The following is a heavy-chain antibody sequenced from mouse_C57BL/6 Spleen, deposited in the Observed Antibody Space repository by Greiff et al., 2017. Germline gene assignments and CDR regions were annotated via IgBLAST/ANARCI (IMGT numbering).Heavy chain of an antibody. Sequence: QVQLKQPGAELVMPGASVKLSCKASGYTFTSYWMHWVKQRPGQGLEWIGEIDPSDSYTNYNQKFKGKSTLTVDKSSSTAYMQLSSLTSEDSAVYYCARRGIIYYGWYFDVWGTGTTVTVSS. CDR1: GYTFTSYW. CDR3: ARRGIIYYGWYFDV. J-gene: IGHJ1*03. V-gene: IGHV1-69*01. CDR2: IDPSDSYT. D-gene: IGHD2-1*01.